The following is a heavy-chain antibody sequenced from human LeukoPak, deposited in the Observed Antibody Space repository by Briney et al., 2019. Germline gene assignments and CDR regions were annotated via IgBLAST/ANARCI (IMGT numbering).Heavy chain of an antibody. J-gene: IGHJ1*01. CDR1: GGSISSSSYY. V-gene: IGHV4-39*01. D-gene: IGHD3-10*01. CDR2: IYYSGST. CDR3: ARLLWAGSGPQH. Sequence: SETLSLTFTVSGGSISSSSYYWGWIRQPPGKGLEWIGSIYYSGSTYYNPSLKSRVTISVDTSKNQFSLKLSSVTAADTAVYYCARLLWAGSGPQHWGQGTLVTVSS.